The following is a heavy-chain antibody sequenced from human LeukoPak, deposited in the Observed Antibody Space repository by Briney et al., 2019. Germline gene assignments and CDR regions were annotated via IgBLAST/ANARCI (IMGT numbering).Heavy chain of an antibody. CDR3: ARSPGLGYSGGSCHFDY. J-gene: IGHJ4*02. D-gene: IGHD2-15*01. V-gene: IGHV4-59*08. CDR2: IYHTGTT. Sequence: PSETLSLTCTVSGGTIGTYYWRWIRQPPGKGLDYLGYIYHTGTTSYNPSLKSRVTISVDTSKNQFSLRLSSVTAADTALYYCARSPGLGYSGGSCHFDYWGQGMLVTVSS. CDR1: GGTIGTYY.